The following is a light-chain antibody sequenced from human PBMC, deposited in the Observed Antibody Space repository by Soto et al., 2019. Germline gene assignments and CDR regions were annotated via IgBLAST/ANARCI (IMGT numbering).Light chain of an antibody. CDR2: GNS. Sequence: QSVLTQPPSVSGAPGQRVTISCPGSSSNIGAGYDVHWYQQLPGTAPKLLIYGNSNRPSGVPDRFSGSKSGTSASLAIAGFQAEDEADYYCQSYDSSLSVHVVFGGGTKLTV. CDR3: QSYDSSLSVHVV. J-gene: IGLJ2*01. V-gene: IGLV1-40*01. CDR1: SSNIGAGYD.